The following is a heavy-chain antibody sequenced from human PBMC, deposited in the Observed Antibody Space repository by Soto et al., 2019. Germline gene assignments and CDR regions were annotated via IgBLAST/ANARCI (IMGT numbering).Heavy chain of an antibody. CDR2: ISGSDGKT. CDR1: GVSFGSYA. J-gene: IGHJ4*02. V-gene: IGHV3-23*01. Sequence: AGGSLRLSCAASGVSFGSYALSWVRQAPGKGLEWVSTISGSDGKTFYADSVKGRFSISRDTSQSTLYLQMNSLRADDTAMYYCARWSYLDYWCQGTRVTVSS. D-gene: IGHD3-3*01. CDR3: ARWSYLDY.